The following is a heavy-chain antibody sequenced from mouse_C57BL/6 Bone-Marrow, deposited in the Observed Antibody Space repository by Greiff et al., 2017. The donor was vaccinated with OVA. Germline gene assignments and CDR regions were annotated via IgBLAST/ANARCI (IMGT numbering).Heavy chain of an antibody. J-gene: IGHJ3*01. CDR1: GYTFTDYY. V-gene: IGHV1-19*01. CDR2: INPYNGGT. CDR3: ARGGSWFAY. Sequence: EVQLQQSGPVLVKPGASVKMSCKASGYTFTDYYMNWVKQSHGKSLEWIGVINPYNGGTSYNQKFKGKATLTVDKASSTAYMELNSLTSEDSAVYDWARGGSWFAYWGQGTLVTVSA.